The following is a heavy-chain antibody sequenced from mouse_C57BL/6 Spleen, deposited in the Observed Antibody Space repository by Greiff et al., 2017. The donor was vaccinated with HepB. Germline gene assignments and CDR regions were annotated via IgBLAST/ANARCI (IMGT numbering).Heavy chain of an antibody. CDR1: GFSLTSYA. CDR2: IWTGGGT. Sequence: VKLVESGPGLVAPSQSLSITCTVSGFSLTSYAISWVRQPPGKGLEWLGVIWTGGGTNYNSALKSRLSISKDNSKSQVFLKMNSLQTDDTARYYCARNTGSSPYYFDYWGQGTTLTVSS. V-gene: IGHV2-9-1*01. D-gene: IGHD1-1*01. CDR3: ARNTGSSPYYFDY. J-gene: IGHJ2*01.